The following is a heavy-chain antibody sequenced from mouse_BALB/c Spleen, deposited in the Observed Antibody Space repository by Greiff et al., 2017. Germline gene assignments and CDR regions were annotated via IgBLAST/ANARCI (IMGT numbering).Heavy chain of an antibody. CDR3: ARSDYDAMDY. CDR1: GFTFSSFG. J-gene: IGHJ4*01. CDR2: ISSGSSTI. V-gene: IGHV5-17*03. Sequence: EVMLVESGGGLVQPGGSRKLSCAASGFTFSSFGMHWVRQAPEKGLEWVAYISSGSSTIYYADTVKGRFTISRDNAKNTLYLQMSSLKSEDTAMYYCARSDYDAMDYWGQGTSVTVSS.